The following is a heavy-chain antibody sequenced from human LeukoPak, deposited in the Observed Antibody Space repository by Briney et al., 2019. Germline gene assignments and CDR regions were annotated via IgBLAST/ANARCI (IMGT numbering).Heavy chain of an antibody. CDR3: AREGGYSSGWYPGPFDY. V-gene: IGHV4-59*01. D-gene: IGHD6-19*01. CDR2: IYYSGST. Sequence: TSETLSLTCTVSGGSISSYYWSWIRQPPGKGLEWIGYIYYSGSTNYNPSLKSRVTISVDTSKNQFSLKLSSVTAADTAVYYCAREGGYSSGWYPGPFDYWGQGTLVTVSS. CDR1: GGSISSYY. J-gene: IGHJ4*02.